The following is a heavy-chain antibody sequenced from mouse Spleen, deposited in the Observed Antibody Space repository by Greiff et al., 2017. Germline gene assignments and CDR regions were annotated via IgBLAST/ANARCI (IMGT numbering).Heavy chain of an antibody. CDR2: FHPYNDDT. V-gene: IGHV1-47*01. D-gene: IGHD1-1*02. CDR1: GYTFTTYP. CDR3: ARGYHDGSHGAMDH. J-gene: IGHJ4*01. Sequence: VMLVESGAELVKPGASVKMSCKASGYTFTTYPIEWMKQNHGKSLEWIGNFHPYNDDTKYNEKFKGKATLTVEKSSSTVYLELSRLTSDDSAVFYCARGYHDGSHGAMDHWGQGTSVPGSP.